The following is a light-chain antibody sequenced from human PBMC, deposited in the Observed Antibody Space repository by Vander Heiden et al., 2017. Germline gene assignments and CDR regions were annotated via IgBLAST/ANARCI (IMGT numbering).Light chain of an antibody. CDR3: HQDGSSPRT. CDR1: QSVSSTY. V-gene: IGKV3-20*01. Sequence: EIVLTQSPGTLSLSPGERATLSCGASQSVSSTYLAWYQQKPGQAPRLLIYGASSRATGIPDIFSGSGSGTDFTLTISRLEPEDFTVYYCHQDGSSPRTFGQGTKVDIK. CDR2: GAS. J-gene: IGKJ1*01.